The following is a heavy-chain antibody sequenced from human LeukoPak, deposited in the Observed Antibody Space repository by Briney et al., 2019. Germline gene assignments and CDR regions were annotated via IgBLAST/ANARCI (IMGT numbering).Heavy chain of an antibody. CDR3: AGGRVRTAQVFDY. D-gene: IGHD3-10*01. V-gene: IGHV4-4*02. CDR2: IYHSGST. J-gene: IGHJ4*02. Sequence: SGTLSLTCAVSGGSISSSNWWSWVRQPPGKGLEWIGEIYHSGSTNYNPSLKSRVTISVDTSKNQFSLKLSSVTAADTAVYYCAGGRVRTAQVFDYWGQGTLVTVSS. CDR1: GGSISSSNW.